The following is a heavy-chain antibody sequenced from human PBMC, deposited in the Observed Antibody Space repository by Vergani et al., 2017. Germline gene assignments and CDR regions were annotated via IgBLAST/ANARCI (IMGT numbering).Heavy chain of an antibody. D-gene: IGHD3-22*01. CDR3: AKDSYYYDSSGYYPLYYYYYMDV. Sequence: VQLLESGGGVVQPGRSLRLSCAASGFTFSSYGMHWVRQAPGKGLEWVAVISYDGSNKYYADSVKGRFTISRDNSKNTLYLQMNSLRAEDTAVYYCAKDSYYYDSSGYYPLYYYYYMDVWGKGTTVTVSS. CDR2: ISYDGSNK. J-gene: IGHJ6*03. CDR1: GFTFSSYG. V-gene: IGHV3-30*18.